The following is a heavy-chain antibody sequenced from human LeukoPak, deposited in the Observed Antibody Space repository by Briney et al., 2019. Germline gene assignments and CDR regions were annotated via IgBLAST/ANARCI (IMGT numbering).Heavy chain of an antibody. CDR3: ATVKGAEAPLDY. CDR2: VDPEDGET. J-gene: IGHJ4*02. Sequence: ATVKISCKASGYTFTDYYMHWVQQVPGKGLEWMGRVDPEDGETIYAEKFQGRVTITADTSTDTAYMELSSLRSEDTAVYYCATVKGAEAPLDYWGQGTLVTVSS. V-gene: IGHV1-69-2*01. CDR1: GYTFTDYY. D-gene: IGHD1-26*01.